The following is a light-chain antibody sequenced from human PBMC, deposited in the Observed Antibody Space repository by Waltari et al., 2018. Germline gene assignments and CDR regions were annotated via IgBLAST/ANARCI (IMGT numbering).Light chain of an antibody. CDR1: RSVSRA. CDR2: GAS. J-gene: IGKJ1*01. V-gene: IGKV3-20*01. Sequence: EIVLTQSPGTLSLSPGERATVSCRASRSVSRALAWYQQKPGQAPRLLIYGASNRAAGSPGRFSGSGSGTDFSLTISRLGPDDFAVYYCQHYVRLPVTFGQGTTVEI. CDR3: QHYVRLPVT.